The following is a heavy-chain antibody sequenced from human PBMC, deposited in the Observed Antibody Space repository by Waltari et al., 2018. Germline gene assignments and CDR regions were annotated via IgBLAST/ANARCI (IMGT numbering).Heavy chain of an antibody. V-gene: IGHV1-69*01. CDR1: GGTFSSYA. CDR3: ARALGLQLGYAFDI. Sequence: QVQLVQSGAAVKKSGSSVKVSCKASGGTFSSYAISWGRQAPGQGIEWMGGIIPIFGTANYAQKFQGRVTITADESTSTAYMELSSLRSEDTAVYYCARALGLQLGYAFDIWGQGTMVTVSS. D-gene: IGHD5-12*01. J-gene: IGHJ3*02. CDR2: IIPIFGTA.